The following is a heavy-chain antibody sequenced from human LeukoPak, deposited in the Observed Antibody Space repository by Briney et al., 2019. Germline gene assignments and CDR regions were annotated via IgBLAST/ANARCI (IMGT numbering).Heavy chain of an antibody. CDR1: GGSFSGYY. J-gene: IGHJ5*02. Sequence: SETLSLTCAVYGGSFSGYYWSWIRQPPGKGLEWIGEINHSGSTNYNPSLKSRVTISVDTSKNQFSLKLSSVTAADTAVYYCARTQYGGWFDPWGQGTLVTVSS. CDR2: INHSGST. D-gene: IGHD3-16*01. CDR3: ARTQYGGWFDP. V-gene: IGHV4-34*01.